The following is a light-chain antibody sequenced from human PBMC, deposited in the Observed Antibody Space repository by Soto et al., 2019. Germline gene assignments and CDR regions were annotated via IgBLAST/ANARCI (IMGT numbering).Light chain of an antibody. CDR3: VSFTSSTTYV. Sequence: QSVLTQPASVSASPGQSITISCTGTSSDVGGSNFVSWYQQHPGKPPKLIIYDVATRPSGVSNRFSGSKSGSTASLIISRLQTEDEADYYCVSFTSSTTYVFGSGIKLTVL. CDR2: DVA. J-gene: IGLJ1*01. V-gene: IGLV2-14*03. CDR1: SSDVGGSNF.